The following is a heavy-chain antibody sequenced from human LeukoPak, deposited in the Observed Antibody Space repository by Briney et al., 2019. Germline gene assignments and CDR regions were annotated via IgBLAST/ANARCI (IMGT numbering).Heavy chain of an antibody. J-gene: IGHJ4*02. Sequence: SVKVSCKASGGTFSSYAISWVRQAPGQGLEWMGGIIPIFGTANYAQKFQGRVTITADESTSTAYMELSSLRSEDTAVYYCASNYDLWSGYGYWGQGTLVTVSS. CDR2: IIPIFGTA. CDR3: ASNYDLWSGYGY. CDR1: GGTFSSYA. V-gene: IGHV1-69*01. D-gene: IGHD3-3*01.